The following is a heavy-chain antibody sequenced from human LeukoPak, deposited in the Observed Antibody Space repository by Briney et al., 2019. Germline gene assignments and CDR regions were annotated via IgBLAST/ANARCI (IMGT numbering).Heavy chain of an antibody. J-gene: IGHJ4*02. CDR1: GYIFIDYW. CDR3: ARSTSGSFDS. D-gene: IGHD3-10*01. CDR2: IYPGDSDS. V-gene: IGHV5-51*01. Sequence: GESLKISCKASGYIFIDYWIGWGRQTPAKGLEWMAIIYPGDSDSRYTYSPSFQGQVTISADKSISTTYLQWSSLKASDTAMYYCARSTSGSFDSWGQGTPVTVSS.